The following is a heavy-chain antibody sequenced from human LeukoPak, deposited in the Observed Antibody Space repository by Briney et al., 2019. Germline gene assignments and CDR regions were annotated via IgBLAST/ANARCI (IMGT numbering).Heavy chain of an antibody. V-gene: IGHV3-9*01. CDR2: ISWNSGTI. D-gene: IGHD6-19*01. J-gene: IGHJ4*02. CDR3: AKDNRRHYTSGPNPDSLH. Sequence: GGSLRLSCAGSGFIFKNYAMHWVRQPPGKGLEWVSGISWNSGTIDYADSVRGRFTISRDNAKNSLYLQMDSLRVEDTAFYYCAKDNRRHYTSGPNPDSLHWGQGALVTVSS. CDR1: GFIFKNYA.